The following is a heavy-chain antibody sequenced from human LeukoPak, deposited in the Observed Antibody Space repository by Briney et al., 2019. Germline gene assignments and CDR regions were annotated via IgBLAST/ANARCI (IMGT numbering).Heavy chain of an antibody. CDR1: GFTFSSYA. Sequence: GGSLRLSCAASGFTFSSYAMSWVRQAPGKGLEWVSAISGSGGSTYYADSVKGRFTISRDNSKNTLYLQMNTLRAEDTAIYYCAKGVYGSGSYYSSDYWGQGTLVTVSS. D-gene: IGHD3-10*01. CDR2: ISGSGGST. V-gene: IGHV3-23*01. J-gene: IGHJ4*02. CDR3: AKGVYGSGSYYSSDY.